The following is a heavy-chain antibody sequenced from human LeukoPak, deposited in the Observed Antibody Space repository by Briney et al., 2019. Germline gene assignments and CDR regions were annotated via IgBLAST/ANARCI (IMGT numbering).Heavy chain of an antibody. D-gene: IGHD2-15*01. CDR3: ARRLQRHFDY. CDR1: GYSFTSYW. J-gene: IGHJ4*02. Sequence: PGESLKISCKCSGYSFTSYWISWVRQMPGKGLEWMGRIDPSDSYTNYSPSFQGHVTISVDKSISTAYLQWSSLKASDTAMYYCARRLQRHFDYWGQGTLVTVSS. CDR2: IDPSDSYT. V-gene: IGHV5-10-1*01.